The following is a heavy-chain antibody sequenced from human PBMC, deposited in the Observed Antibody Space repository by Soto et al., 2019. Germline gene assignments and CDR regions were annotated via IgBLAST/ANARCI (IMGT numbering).Heavy chain of an antibody. Sequence: QLQLQESGPGLVKPSETLSLTCTVSGGSISSSSYYWGWIRQPQGKGLEWIGSIYYSGSTYYNPSLKSRVTISVDTSKNQFSLKLSSVTAADTAVYYCARLLVRDGFDPWGQGTLVTVSS. CDR1: GGSISSSSYY. J-gene: IGHJ5*02. CDR2: IYYSGST. V-gene: IGHV4-39*01. D-gene: IGHD2-8*02. CDR3: ARLLVRDGFDP.